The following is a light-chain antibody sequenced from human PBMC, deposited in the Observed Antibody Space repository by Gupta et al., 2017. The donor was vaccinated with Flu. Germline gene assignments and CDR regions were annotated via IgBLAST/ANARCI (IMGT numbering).Light chain of an antibody. Sequence: EIVMTQSPATLSVSPGERATLSCRASQSVSSNLAWFQQKPGQAPRLLIYGASTRATGIPARFSGSGSGTEFTLTISSLQSEDFAVDYCQQYNNWPPRRSFGQGAKLEIK. CDR3: QQYNNWPPRRS. CDR1: QSVSSN. J-gene: IGKJ2*04. V-gene: IGKV3-15*01. CDR2: GAS.